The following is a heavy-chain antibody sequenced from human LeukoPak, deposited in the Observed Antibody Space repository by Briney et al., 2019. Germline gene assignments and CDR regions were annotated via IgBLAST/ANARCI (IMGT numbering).Heavy chain of an antibody. CDR3: ARVSVRRRFLDY. Sequence: SETLSLTCTVSGGSISSSSYYWSWIRQPPGKGLEWIGYIYYSGTTYYNPSLESRVTISVDTSKNQFSLKLSSATAADTAVYYCARVSVRRRFLDYWGQGTLVTVSS. D-gene: IGHD3-16*01. J-gene: IGHJ4*02. CDR2: IYYSGTT. V-gene: IGHV4-30-4*08. CDR1: GGSISSSSYY.